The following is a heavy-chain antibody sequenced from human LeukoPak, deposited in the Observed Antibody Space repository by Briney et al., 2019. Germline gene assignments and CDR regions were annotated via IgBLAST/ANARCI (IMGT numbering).Heavy chain of an antibody. D-gene: IGHD6-6*01. V-gene: IGHV3-21*01. J-gene: IGHJ3*02. CDR3: ARGLGSSSSSDAFDI. CDR1: GFTFSSYS. CDR2: ISSSSSYI. Sequence: GGSLRLSCAASGFTFSSYSMNWVRQAPGKGLEWVSSISSSSSYIYYADSVKGRFTISRDNAKNSLSLQMNSLRAEDTAVYYCARGLGSSSSSDAFDIWGQGTMVTVSS.